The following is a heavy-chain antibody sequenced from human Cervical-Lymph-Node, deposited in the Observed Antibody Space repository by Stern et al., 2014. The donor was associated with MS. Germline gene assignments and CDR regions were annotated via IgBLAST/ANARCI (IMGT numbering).Heavy chain of an antibody. CDR2: ISNDGNEK. J-gene: IGHJ6*02. CDR3: AKDRLFCSGGGCYAMDV. Sequence: QVQLVQSGGGVVQPGRSLRLSCAASGFTLRSYGMHWVRQAPGKGLGWGAVISNDGNEKYYTDSVKGRFTISRDNSKNTLYLQMNSLRTEDTAVYYCAKDRLFCSGGGCYAMDVWGQGTTVTVSS. V-gene: IGHV3-30*18. CDR1: GFTLRSYG. D-gene: IGHD2-15*01.